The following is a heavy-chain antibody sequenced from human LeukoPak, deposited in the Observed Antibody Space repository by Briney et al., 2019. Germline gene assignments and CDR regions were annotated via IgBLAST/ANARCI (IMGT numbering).Heavy chain of an antibody. CDR2: MNPSSGNT. CDR3: ARGYSPTVRTTGNDF. D-gene: IGHD1-1*01. CDR1: GYAFTNHD. J-gene: IGHJ4*02. V-gene: IGHV1-8*01. Sequence: ASVKVSCKASGYAFTNHDINWVRQAPGQGLEWMGWMNPSSGNTGYARKFQGRVAMSRDASINTAYLDFYSLTSEDTAVYYCARGYSPTVRTTGNDFWGQGTLVTVSS.